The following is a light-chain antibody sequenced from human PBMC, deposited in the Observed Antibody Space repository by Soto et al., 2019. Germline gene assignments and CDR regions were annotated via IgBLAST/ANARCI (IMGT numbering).Light chain of an antibody. V-gene: IGKV1-39*01. CDR2: GAS. J-gene: IGKJ4*01. Sequence: DVRMTQSPSSLSASVGDTITITCRASRTINTYLNWFQQKPGEPPRLLIYGASTLHDGVPSRFSVSGSGAAVTLTISGLQPEDFASYHCQQTYSDISIGGGTKV. CDR3: QQTYSDIS. CDR1: RTINTY.